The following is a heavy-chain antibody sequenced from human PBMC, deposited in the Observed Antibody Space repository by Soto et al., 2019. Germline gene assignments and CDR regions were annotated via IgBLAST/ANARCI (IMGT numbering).Heavy chain of an antibody. Sequence: ASXKVSCKASGGTFSSYAIHWVRQAPGQRLEWMGWINAGNGNTTYSQKFQGRVTITRDTSASTAYMELSSLRSDDTAVYYCARGGSLYWYFDLWGRGTLVTGSS. CDR1: GGTFSSYA. CDR2: INAGNGNT. CDR3: ARGGSLYWYFDL. J-gene: IGHJ2*01. D-gene: IGHD1-26*01. V-gene: IGHV1-3*01.